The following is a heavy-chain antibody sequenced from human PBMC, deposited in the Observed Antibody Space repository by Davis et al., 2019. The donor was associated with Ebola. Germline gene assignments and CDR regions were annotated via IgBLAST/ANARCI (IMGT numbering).Heavy chain of an antibody. V-gene: IGHV1-18*01. D-gene: IGHD3-22*01. CDR3: AAYYDSSGYYDAFDI. CDR2: ISAYNGNT. CDR1: GYTFTSYG. J-gene: IGHJ3*02. Sequence: ASVKVSCKASGYTFTSYGISWVRQAPGQGLEWMGWISAYNGNTNYAQKLQGRVTMTTDTSTSTAYMELRSLRSDDTAVYYCAAYYDSSGYYDAFDIWGQGTMVTVSS.